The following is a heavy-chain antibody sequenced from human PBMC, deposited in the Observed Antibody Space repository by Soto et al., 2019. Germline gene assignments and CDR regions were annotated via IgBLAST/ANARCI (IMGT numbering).Heavy chain of an antibody. CDR2: VSASGGGT. J-gene: IGHJ4*02. CDR3: AKSGRYSGYDFPFDY. CDR1: GFTFSGYS. Sequence: EVQLLESGGDFVQPGGSLRLSCAVSGFTFSGYSMSWVRQAPGKGLEWVSGVSASGGGTYYADSVKGRFTISRDNSQNALYLQMNSLRDEDTAIYYCAKSGRYSGYDFPFDYGGQGTLVTVSS. D-gene: IGHD5-12*01. V-gene: IGHV3-23*01.